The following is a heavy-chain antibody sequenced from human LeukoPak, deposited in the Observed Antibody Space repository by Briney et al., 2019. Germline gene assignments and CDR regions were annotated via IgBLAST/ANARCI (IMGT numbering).Heavy chain of an antibody. Sequence: WASVKVSCKASGYTFTSYGISWVRQAPGQGLEWMGWISAYNGNTNYAQKLQGRVTMTTDTSTSTAYMELRSLRSDDTAVYYCARDSAAYCGGDCYPYYYGMDVWGQGTTVTVSS. D-gene: IGHD2-21*02. CDR1: GYTFTSYG. CDR2: ISAYNGNT. CDR3: ARDSAAYCGGDCYPYYYGMDV. V-gene: IGHV1-18*01. J-gene: IGHJ6*02.